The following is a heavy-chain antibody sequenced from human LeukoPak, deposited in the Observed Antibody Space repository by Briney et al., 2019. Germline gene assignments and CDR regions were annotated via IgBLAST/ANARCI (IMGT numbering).Heavy chain of an antibody. Sequence: GRSLRLSCAASGFTFSSYGMHWVRQAPGKGLEWVAVISYDGSNKYYADSVKGRFTISRDNSKNTLYLQMNSLRAEDTAMYYCAKDSTMTLWGQGTLVTVSS. CDR1: GFTFSSYG. D-gene: IGHD2/OR15-2a*01. CDR2: ISYDGSNK. J-gene: IGHJ4*02. V-gene: IGHV3-30*18. CDR3: AKDSTMTL.